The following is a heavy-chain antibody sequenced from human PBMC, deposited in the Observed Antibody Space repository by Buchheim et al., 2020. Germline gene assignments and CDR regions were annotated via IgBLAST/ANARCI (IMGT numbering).Heavy chain of an antibody. CDR3: ARVGADYYDSSDYSPFAY. Sequence: QVQLVQSGAEVRKPGSSVKVSCKASGGTFSSYALSWVRQAPGQGPEWMGAIIPIFGTAYYPQKMQGMVTITADEETSTAHMELSRLRSEDTAVYYCARVGADYYDSSDYSPFAYWGQGTL. CDR1: GGTFSSYA. D-gene: IGHD3-22*01. V-gene: IGHV1-69*12. J-gene: IGHJ4*02. CDR2: IIPIFGTA.